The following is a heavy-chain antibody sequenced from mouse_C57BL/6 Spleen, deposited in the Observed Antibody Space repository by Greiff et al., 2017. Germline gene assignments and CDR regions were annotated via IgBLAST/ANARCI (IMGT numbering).Heavy chain of an antibody. J-gene: IGHJ1*03. V-gene: IGHV1-85*01. Sequence: VQLVESGPELVKPGASVKLSCKASGYTFTSYDINWVKQRPGQGLEWIGWIYPRDGSTKYNEKFKGKATLTVDTSSSTAYMELHSLTSEDSAVYFCARAKYDYDGWYFDVWGTGTTVTVSS. CDR3: ARAKYDYDGWYFDV. CDR1: GYTFTSYD. D-gene: IGHD2-4*01. CDR2: IYPRDGST.